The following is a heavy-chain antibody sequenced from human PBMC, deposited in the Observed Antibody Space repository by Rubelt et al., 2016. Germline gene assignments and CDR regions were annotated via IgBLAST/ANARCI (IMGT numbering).Heavy chain of an antibody. CDR3: AKDPPGSWGYYFDY. D-gene: IGHD1-26*01. Sequence: VRQAPGKGLEWVSAISGSGGSTYYADSVKGRFTISRDNSKNTLYLQMNSLRAEDTAVYYCAKDPPGSWGYYFDYWGQGTLVTVSS. J-gene: IGHJ4*02. V-gene: IGHV3-23*01. CDR2: ISGSGGST.